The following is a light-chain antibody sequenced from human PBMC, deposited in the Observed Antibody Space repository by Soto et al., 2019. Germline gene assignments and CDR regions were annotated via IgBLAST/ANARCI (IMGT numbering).Light chain of an antibody. V-gene: IGKV1-5*03. J-gene: IGKJ2*01. CDR3: QQYNSYSPYT. Sequence: DIQMTQSPSTLSASVGDRVTITCRASQSISSWLAWYQQKPGKAPKLLIYKASSLESGVPSRFSGSGYGTEFTLTISSLQPDDFATYYCQQYNSYSPYTLGQGTKVDLK. CDR2: KAS. CDR1: QSISSW.